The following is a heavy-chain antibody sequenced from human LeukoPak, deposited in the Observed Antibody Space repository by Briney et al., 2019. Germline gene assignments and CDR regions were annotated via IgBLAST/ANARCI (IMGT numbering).Heavy chain of an antibody. J-gene: IGHJ4*02. D-gene: IGHD3-3*01. V-gene: IGHV4-34*01. CDR2: INHSGST. CDR3: ARGRSVRFLEWFSSDY. CDR1: GGSFSGYY. Sequence: PSETLSLTCAVYGGSFSGYYWSWIRQPPGKGLEWIGEINHSGSTNYNPSLKSRVTKSVDTSKNQFSLKLSSVTAADTAVYYCARGRSVRFLEWFSSDYWGQGTLVTVSS.